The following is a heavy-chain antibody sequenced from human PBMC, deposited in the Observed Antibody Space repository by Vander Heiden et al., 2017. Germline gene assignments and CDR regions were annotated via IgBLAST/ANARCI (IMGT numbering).Heavy chain of an antibody. CDR2: INPNSGDT. CDR1: GSIFTGYH. V-gene: IGHV1-2*02. Sequence: QVRLVQSGTEVKKPEASVKVSCKASGSIFTGYHMHWVRQAPGQGLEWMGWINPNSGDTNYAQKFQGRVTMTAATSITTAYLELSRLKSDDTGVYFCARHHSNSLGSDYWGQGTLVTVSS. J-gene: IGHJ4*02. D-gene: IGHD6-6*01. CDR3: ARHHSNSLGSDY.